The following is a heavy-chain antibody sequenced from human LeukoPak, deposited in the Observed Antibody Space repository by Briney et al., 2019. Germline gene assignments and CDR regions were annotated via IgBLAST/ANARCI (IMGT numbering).Heavy chain of an antibody. D-gene: IGHD6-13*01. CDR3: ASHLRKAAASPFDY. J-gene: IGHJ4*02. Sequence: SETLSLTCTVSGGSISSYYWSWIRQPPGKGLEWIGYIYYSGSTNYNPSLKSRVTISVDTSKNQFSLKLSSVTAADTAVYYFASHLRKAAASPFDYWGQGTLVTVSS. CDR2: IYYSGST. CDR1: GGSISSYY. V-gene: IGHV4-59*08.